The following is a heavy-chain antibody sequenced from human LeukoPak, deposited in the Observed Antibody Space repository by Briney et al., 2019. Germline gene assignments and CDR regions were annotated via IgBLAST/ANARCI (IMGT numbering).Heavy chain of an antibody. D-gene: IGHD6-19*01. CDR2: IYHSGST. Sequence: IPSETLSLTCAVSGASISSSNWWNWVRQPPGKGLEWIGEIYHSGSTNYNPSLKSRVTISVDRSKNQFSLKLSSVTAADTAVYYCARGISSGWSRAVGYWGQGTLVTVSS. CDR1: GASISSSNW. J-gene: IGHJ4*02. CDR3: ARGISSGWSRAVGY. V-gene: IGHV4-4*02.